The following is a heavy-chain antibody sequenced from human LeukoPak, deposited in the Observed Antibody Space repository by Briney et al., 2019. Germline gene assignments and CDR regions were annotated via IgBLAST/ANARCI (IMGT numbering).Heavy chain of an antibody. CDR2: ISDDGSNK. D-gene: IGHD6-13*01. V-gene: IGHV3-30*03. J-gene: IGHJ4*02. Sequence: GGALRLSCAASGFTFSSYGMRWVREGPGKGRGRGAVISDDGSNKYYADSVKGRFTISRDNSKNTLYLQMNSLRAEDTAVYYCAREVSRWLEKTVYFDYWGQGTLVTVSS. CDR3: AREVSRWLEKTVYFDY. CDR1: GFTFSSYG.